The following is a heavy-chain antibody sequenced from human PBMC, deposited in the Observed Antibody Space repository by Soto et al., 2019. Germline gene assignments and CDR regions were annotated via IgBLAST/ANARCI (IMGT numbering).Heavy chain of an antibody. CDR3: ARGGSSSNNGMDV. D-gene: IGHD6-6*01. V-gene: IGHV3-48*02. CDR2: ISSRSYTI. J-gene: IGHJ6*02. CDR1: GFSFSTYS. Sequence: EVQLVESGGGLVQPGGSLRLSCAASGFSFSTYSMNWVRQAPGKGLEWVSYISSRSYTIYYIDSVKGRFTISRDNAKSSLYLQMNSLRDEEAAVYYCARGGSSSNNGMDVWGQGTPVTVSS.